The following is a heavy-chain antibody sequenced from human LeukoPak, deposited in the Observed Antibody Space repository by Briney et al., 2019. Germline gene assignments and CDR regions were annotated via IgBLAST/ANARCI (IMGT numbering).Heavy chain of an antibody. J-gene: IGHJ4*02. CDR1: GRSIGIYY. CDR3: ARVAMYEFFFDY. CDR2: IYNSGRT. V-gene: IGHV4-4*07. Sequence: PSETLSLTCTVSGRSIGIYYWSWLRQPAGKGLEWIGRIYNSGRTKYSPSLESRVTMSIDTSKNQFSLKLSSVSAADTAVYYCARVAMYEFFFDYWGQGTLVTVSS. D-gene: IGHD2-8*01.